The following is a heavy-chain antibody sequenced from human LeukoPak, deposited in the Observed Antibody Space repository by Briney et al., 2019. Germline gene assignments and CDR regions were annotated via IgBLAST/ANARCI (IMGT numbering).Heavy chain of an antibody. D-gene: IGHD5-18*01. J-gene: IGHJ4*02. CDR2: IKQDGSEK. Sequence: GGSLRLSCAASGFTFSSYWMSWVRQAPGKGREWVANIKQDGSEKNYVDSVKGRFTISRDNAKNTLYLQMNSLRAEDTAVYYCARGADSYGWEYYFDYWGQGTLVTVSS. CDR3: ARGADSYGWEYYFDY. V-gene: IGHV3-7*01. CDR1: GFTFSSYW.